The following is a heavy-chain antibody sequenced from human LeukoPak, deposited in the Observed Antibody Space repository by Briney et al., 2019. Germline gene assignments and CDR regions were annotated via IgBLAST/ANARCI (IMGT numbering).Heavy chain of an antibody. CDR1: GFTFDDYA. CDR3: AKGPDYYGSGSYYNVLDY. Sequence: GRSLRLSCAASGFTFDDYAMHWVRQAPGKGLEWVSGISWNSGSIGYADSVKGRFTISRDNAKNSLYLQMNSLRAEDTALYYCAKGPDYYGSGSYYNVLDYWGQGTLVTVSS. D-gene: IGHD3-10*01. CDR2: ISWNSGSI. V-gene: IGHV3-9*01. J-gene: IGHJ4*02.